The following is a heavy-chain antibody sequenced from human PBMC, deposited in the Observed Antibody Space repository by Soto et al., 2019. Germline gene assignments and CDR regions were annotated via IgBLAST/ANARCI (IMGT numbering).Heavy chain of an antibody. CDR3: AREGIDYYDSSGYYDY. D-gene: IGHD3-22*01. J-gene: IGHJ4*02. CDR1: GFTFSNYA. V-gene: IGHV3-30-3*01. CDR2: ISFDGSRK. Sequence: QVQLVESGGGVVQPGRSLRLSCAASGFTFSNYAMHWVRQAPGKGLEWVALISFDGSRKNYADSVKGRFTISRDNSKNTRYLQMNSLRAEDTAVYYCAREGIDYYDSSGYYDYWGQGTLITVSS.